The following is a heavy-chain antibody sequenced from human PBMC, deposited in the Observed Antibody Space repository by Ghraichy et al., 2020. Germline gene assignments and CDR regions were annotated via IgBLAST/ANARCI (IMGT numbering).Heavy chain of an antibody. CDR3: ASETRSAYIIDY. CDR2: INAGNGNT. V-gene: IGHV1-3*01. D-gene: IGHD1-1*01. Sequence: ASVKVSCKASGYTFTSYAMHWVRQAPGQRLEWMGWINAGNGNTKYSQKFQGRVTITRDTSASTAYMELSSLRSEDTAVYYCASETRSAYIIDYWGQGTLVTVSS. CDR1: GYTFTSYA. J-gene: IGHJ4*02.